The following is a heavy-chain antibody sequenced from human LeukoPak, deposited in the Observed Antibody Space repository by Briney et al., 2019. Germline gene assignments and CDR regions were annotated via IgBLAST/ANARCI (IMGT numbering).Heavy chain of an antibody. CDR1: GGSFSGYY. CDR3: ARERRAAAGTRRGSFDY. J-gene: IGHJ4*02. D-gene: IGHD6-13*01. Sequence: SETLSLTCAVYGGSFSGYYWSWIRQPPGKGLEWIGEINHSGSTNYNPSLKSRVTISVDTSKNQLSLKLSSVTAADTAVYYCARERRAAAGTRRGSFDYWGQGTLVTVSS. CDR2: INHSGST. V-gene: IGHV4-34*01.